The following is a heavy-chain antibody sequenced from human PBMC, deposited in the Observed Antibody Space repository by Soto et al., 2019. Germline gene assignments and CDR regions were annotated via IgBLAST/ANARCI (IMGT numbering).Heavy chain of an antibody. CDR1: GFTFDDYG. J-gene: IGHJ6*02. CDR3: ARDFVGAYRSSTSFYSDHYYGLGV. D-gene: IGHD2-2*01. Sequence: GGSLRLSCAASGFTFDDYGMSWVRQPPGKGLEWVSGINWNGGSTGYADSVKGRFTISRDNAKNSLYLQMNSLRAEETAVYHCARDFVGAYRSSTSFYSDHYYGLGVGGQGTTVTVSS. V-gene: IGHV3-20*01. CDR2: INWNGGST.